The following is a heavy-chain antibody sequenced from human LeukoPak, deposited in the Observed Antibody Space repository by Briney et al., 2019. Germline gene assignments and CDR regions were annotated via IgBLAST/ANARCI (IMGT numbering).Heavy chain of an antibody. CDR3: AKDFEVVDSGYDLNY. Sequence: GGSLRLSCAASGFTFSSYAMSWVRQAPGKGLEWVSAISGSGGSTYYADSVKGRFTISRDNSKNTLYLQMNSLRAEDTAVYYCAKDFEVVDSGYDLNYWGQGTLVTVSS. V-gene: IGHV3-23*01. CDR2: ISGSGGST. CDR1: GFTFSSYA. D-gene: IGHD5-12*01. J-gene: IGHJ4*02.